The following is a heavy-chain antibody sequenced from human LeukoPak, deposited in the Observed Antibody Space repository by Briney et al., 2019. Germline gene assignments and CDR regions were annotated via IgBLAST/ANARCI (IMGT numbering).Heavy chain of an antibody. Sequence: ASVKVSCKASGYTFISYYMHWVRQAPVQGLEWMGVINPSGGSTNYAQKFQGRVTITADKSTSTAYMELSSLRSEDTAVYYCASEWELYYFDYWGQGTLVTVSS. CDR3: ASEWELYYFDY. CDR1: GYTFISYY. CDR2: INPSGGST. J-gene: IGHJ4*02. V-gene: IGHV1-46*01. D-gene: IGHD3-10*01.